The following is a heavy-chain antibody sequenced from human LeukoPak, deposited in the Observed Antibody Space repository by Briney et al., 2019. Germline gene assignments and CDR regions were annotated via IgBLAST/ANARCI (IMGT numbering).Heavy chain of an antibody. D-gene: IGHD6-13*01. CDR1: GGSFSGYY. V-gene: IGHV4-34*01. Sequence: PPETLSLTCAVYGGSFSGYYWSWIRQPPGKGLEWIGEINHSGSTNYNPSLKSRVTISVDTSKNQFSLKLSSVTAADTAVYYCARGLAAATPYWGQGTLVTVSS. CDR3: ARGLAAATPY. CDR2: INHSGST. J-gene: IGHJ4*02.